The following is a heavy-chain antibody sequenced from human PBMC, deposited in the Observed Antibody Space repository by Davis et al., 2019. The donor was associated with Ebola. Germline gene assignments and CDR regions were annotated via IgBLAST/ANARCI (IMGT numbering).Heavy chain of an antibody. Sequence: PGGSLRLSCAASGFTFSSYGMHWVRQAPGKGLEWVAVILYDGSNKYYADSVKGRFTISRDNSKNTLYLQMNSLRAEDTAVYYCAKDRWGKEYSSSWYNRDDYWGQGTLVTVSS. J-gene: IGHJ4*02. CDR3: AKDRWGKEYSSSWYNRDDY. D-gene: IGHD6-13*01. V-gene: IGHV3-30*18. CDR1: GFTFSSYG. CDR2: ILYDGSNK.